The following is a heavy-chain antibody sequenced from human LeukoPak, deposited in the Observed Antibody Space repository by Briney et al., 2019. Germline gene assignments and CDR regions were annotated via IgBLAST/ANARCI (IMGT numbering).Heavy chain of an antibody. Sequence: SETLSLTCTVSGGSISSSSYYWSWIRQPPGKGLEWIGYIYYSGSTNYNPSLKSRVTISVDTSKNQFSLKLSSVTAADTAVYYCARAKGYCSSTSCSYFDYWGQGTLVTVSS. CDR1: GGSISSSSYY. V-gene: IGHV4-61*01. CDR2: IYYSGST. CDR3: ARAKGYCSSTSCSYFDY. J-gene: IGHJ4*02. D-gene: IGHD2-2*01.